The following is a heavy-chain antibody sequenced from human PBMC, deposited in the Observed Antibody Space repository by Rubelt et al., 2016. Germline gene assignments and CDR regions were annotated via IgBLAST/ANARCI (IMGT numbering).Heavy chain of an antibody. CDR2: INHSGST. V-gene: IGHV4-34*01. CDR3: ARGPLVTQFDY. J-gene: IGHJ4*02. D-gene: IGHD6-13*01. Sequence: QPPGKGLAWLGEINHSGSTYQNPSLKSRVTISVDTSKNQFSLKLSSVTAADTAVYYCARGPLVTQFDYWGQGALVTVSS.